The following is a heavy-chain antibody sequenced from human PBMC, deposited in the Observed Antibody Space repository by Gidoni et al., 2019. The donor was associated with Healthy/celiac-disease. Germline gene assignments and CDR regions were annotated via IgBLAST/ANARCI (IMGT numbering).Heavy chain of an antibody. V-gene: IGHV3-53*02. CDR3: ASSMVHGYYYYMDV. CDR2: IYSGGST. CDR1: GFPVSSNY. J-gene: IGHJ6*03. D-gene: IGHD3-10*01. Sequence: EVQLVETGGGLIQPGGSLRLSCAASGFPVSSNYMSWVRQAPGKGLEWVSVIYSGGSTYYADSVKGRFTISRDNSKNTLYLQMNSLRAEDTAVYYCASSMVHGYYYYMDVWGKGTTVTVSS.